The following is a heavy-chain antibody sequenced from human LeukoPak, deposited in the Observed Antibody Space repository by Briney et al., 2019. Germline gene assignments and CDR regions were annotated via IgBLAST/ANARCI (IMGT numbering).Heavy chain of an antibody. CDR1: GFTFDDYA. CDR3: AKPHRMGGIGYD. V-gene: IGHV3-43D*03. CDR2: ISWDGGST. Sequence: GSLRLSCAASGFTFDDYAMHWVRQAPGKGLEWVSLISWDGGSTYYADSVKGRFTISRDNSKNSLYLQMNSLRAEDTALYYCAKPHRMGGIGYDWGQGTLVTVSS. D-gene: IGHD3-22*01. J-gene: IGHJ4*02.